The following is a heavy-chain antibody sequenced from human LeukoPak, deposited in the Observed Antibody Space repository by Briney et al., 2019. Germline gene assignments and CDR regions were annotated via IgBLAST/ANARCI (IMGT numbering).Heavy chain of an antibody. CDR2: IYYRGST. Sequence: PSETPSLTCTVSGGSISSSSYYWGWIRQPPGKGLEWIGSIYYRGSTYYNPSLKSRVTISVDTSKNQFSLKLSSVTAADTAVYYCARLRYYDSSAYYYAFDYWGQGTLVTVSS. CDR1: GGSISSSSYY. D-gene: IGHD3-22*01. J-gene: IGHJ4*02. CDR3: ARLRYYDSSAYYYAFDY. V-gene: IGHV4-39*01.